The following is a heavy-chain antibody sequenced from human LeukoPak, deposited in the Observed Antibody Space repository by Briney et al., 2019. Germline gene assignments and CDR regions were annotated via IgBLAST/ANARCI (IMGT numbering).Heavy chain of an antibody. CDR2: IYTIVRT. CDR1: GASISSYY. Sequence: SETLSLTCTVPGASISSYYWSWIRQPPGKGLEWIGRIYTIVRTNYNPSLKSRVTFSVDTSKNQFSLKLSSVTAAATAVFYCAREGGEWSRFITMDWGGGCNSFDFGVQGTMVIVSA. J-gene: IGHJ3*01. CDR3: AREGGEWSRFITMDWGGGCNSFDF. V-gene: IGHV4-4*07. D-gene: IGHD3-10*01.